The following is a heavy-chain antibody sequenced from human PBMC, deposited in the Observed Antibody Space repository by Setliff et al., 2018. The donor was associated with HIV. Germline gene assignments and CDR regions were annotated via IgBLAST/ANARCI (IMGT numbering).Heavy chain of an antibody. CDR1: GYSFTTYA. J-gene: IGHJ4*02. Sequence: GASVKVSCKASGYSFTTYAVNWVRQAPGQGLEWMGWINPNTGNPTYTQGFTGRFVFSLDTSVSTAYLQISSLKAEDSAAYYCARRMEMTPIGYWGQGTLVTVSS. CDR2: INPNTGNP. V-gene: IGHV7-4-1*02. D-gene: IGHD2-15*01. CDR3: ARRMEMTPIGY.